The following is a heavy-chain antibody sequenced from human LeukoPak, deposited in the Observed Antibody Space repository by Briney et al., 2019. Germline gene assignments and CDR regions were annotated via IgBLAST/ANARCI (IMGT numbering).Heavy chain of an antibody. CDR1: GLAFSNYR. CDR2: ISSSGSNI. J-gene: IGHJ4*02. D-gene: IGHD6-13*01. Sequence: GGSLRLSCTASGLAFSNYRFTWVRQAPGKGLECLSYISSSGSNIYYADSVKGRFTISRDNTQNSVYLQMNSLRGEDTAIYYCATVGFSSSCGHWGQGTLVTVSS. CDR3: ATVGFSSSCGH. V-gene: IGHV3-48*04.